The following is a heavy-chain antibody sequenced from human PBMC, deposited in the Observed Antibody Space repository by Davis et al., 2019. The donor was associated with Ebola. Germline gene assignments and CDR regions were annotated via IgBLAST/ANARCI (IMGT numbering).Heavy chain of an antibody. D-gene: IGHD2-8*01. CDR1: GGSISSNNW. Sequence: MPGGSLRLSCAVSGGSISSNNWWSWVRQPPGKGLEWIGEIYHSGSTNYNPSLESRVTISVDTSKNEFSLRLSSVTAADTAVYYCARDNGQYAGWLDPWGQGTLVTVSS. CDR2: IYHSGST. J-gene: IGHJ5*02. V-gene: IGHV4-4*02. CDR3: ARDNGQYAGWLDP.